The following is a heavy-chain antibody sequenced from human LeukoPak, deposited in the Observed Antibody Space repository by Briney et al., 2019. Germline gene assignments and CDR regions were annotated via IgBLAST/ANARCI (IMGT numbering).Heavy chain of an antibody. CDR1: GFTFSSYS. D-gene: IGHD3-22*01. CDR3: AKSPSGYYFYFDY. J-gene: IGHJ4*02. CDR2: ISSSSSYI. Sequence: PGGSLRLSCAASGFTFSSYSMNWVRQAPGKGLEWVSSISSSSSYIYYADSVKGRFTISRDNSKNTLYLQMNSLRAEDTAVYYCAKSPSGYYFYFDYWGQGTLVTVSP. V-gene: IGHV3-21*01.